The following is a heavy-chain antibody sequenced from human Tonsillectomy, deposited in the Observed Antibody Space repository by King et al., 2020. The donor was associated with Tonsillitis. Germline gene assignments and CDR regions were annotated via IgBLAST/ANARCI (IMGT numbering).Heavy chain of an antibody. CDR3: ARSKANGQLWSSDWYFDL. J-gene: IGHJ2*01. CDR1: GFTFSSYT. V-gene: IGHV3-21*01. CDR2: ISGSGSYI. D-gene: IGHD5-18*01. Sequence: VQLVESGGGLVKPGGSLRLSCAASGFTFSSYTKNWVRQAPGKGLEWVSSISGSGSYIYYANSVKGRFTISGDNADNALYLQMTSLRAEDTAVYYCARSKANGQLWSSDWYFDLWGRGTLVTVSS.